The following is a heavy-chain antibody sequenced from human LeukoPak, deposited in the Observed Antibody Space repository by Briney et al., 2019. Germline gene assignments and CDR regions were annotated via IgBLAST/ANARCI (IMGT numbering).Heavy chain of an antibody. V-gene: IGHV3-23*01. Sequence: GGSLRLSCAASRFTFSSYAMTWVRQPPGKGLEWVAAISGSGGTTYYADFAKGRFTISRDNSKNTLYLQMNSLRAEDTAVYYCARYSSGYYSQFDYWGQGTLVTVSS. D-gene: IGHD3-22*01. CDR1: RFTFSSYA. CDR2: ISGSGGTT. CDR3: ARYSSGYYSQFDY. J-gene: IGHJ4*02.